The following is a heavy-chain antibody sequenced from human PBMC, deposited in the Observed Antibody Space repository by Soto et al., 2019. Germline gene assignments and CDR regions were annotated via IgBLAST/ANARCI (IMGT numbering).Heavy chain of an antibody. CDR1: GFTFSSYA. CDR3: AKDGLRYYYYGMDV. D-gene: IGHD4-17*01. CDR2: ISGSGGST. V-gene: IGHV3-23*01. Sequence: EVQLLESGGGLVQPGGSLRLSCAASGFTFSSYAMSWVRQAPGKGPEWVSAISGSGGSTYYADSVKGRFTISRDNSKNTLYLQMNSLRAEDTAVYYCAKDGLRYYYYGMDVWGQGTTVTVSS. J-gene: IGHJ6*02.